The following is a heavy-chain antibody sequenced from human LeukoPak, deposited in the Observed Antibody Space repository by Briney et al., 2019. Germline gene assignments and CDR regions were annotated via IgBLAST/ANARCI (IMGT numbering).Heavy chain of an antibody. J-gene: IGHJ4*02. Sequence: GSLRLSCAASGFTFSSYAMHWVRQAPGKGLEWVAVISYDGSNKYYADPVKGRFTISRDNSKNTLYLQMNSLRAEDTAVYYCARGGDIVVVPAATWGQGTLVTVSS. CDR2: ISYDGSNK. CDR3: ARGGDIVVVPAAT. V-gene: IGHV3-30*17. D-gene: IGHD2-2*01. CDR1: GFTFSSYA.